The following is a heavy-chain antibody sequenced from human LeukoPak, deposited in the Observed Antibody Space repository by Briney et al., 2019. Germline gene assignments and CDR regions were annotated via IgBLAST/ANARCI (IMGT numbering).Heavy chain of an antibody. D-gene: IGHD2-2*01. Sequence: GRSLRLSCAASGFTFSSYAMHWVRQAPGKGLEWVAVISYDGSNKYYADSVKSRFTISRDNSKNTLYLQMNSLRAEDTAVYYCARETYCSSTSCYLDYYYGMDVWGKGTTVTVSS. CDR2: ISYDGSNK. J-gene: IGHJ6*04. CDR3: ARETYCSSTSCYLDYYYGMDV. V-gene: IGHV3-30*04. CDR1: GFTFSSYA.